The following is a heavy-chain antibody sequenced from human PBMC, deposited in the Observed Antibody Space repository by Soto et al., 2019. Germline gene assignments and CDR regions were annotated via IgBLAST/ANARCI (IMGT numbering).Heavy chain of an antibody. CDR1: GFTFSNAW. CDR3: TTDVAAVTDAEYFQH. D-gene: IGHD6-19*01. J-gene: IGHJ1*01. V-gene: IGHV3-15*01. CDR2: IKSKTDGGTT. Sequence: GESLKISCAASGFTFSNAWMSWVRQAPGKGLEWVGRIKSKTDGGTTDYAAPVKGRFTISRDDSKNTLYLQMNSLKTEDTAVYYCTTDVAAVTDAEYFQHWGQGTLVTVSS.